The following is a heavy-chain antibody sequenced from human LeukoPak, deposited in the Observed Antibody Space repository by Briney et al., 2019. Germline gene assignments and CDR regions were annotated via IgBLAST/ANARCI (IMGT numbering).Heavy chain of an antibody. CDR2: ISTSGDRT. Sequence: PGGSLRLSCAASGFTFSTYAMTWVRQAPGKGLEWVSGISTSGDRTYYADSVKGRFTISRDNSKNTLYLQMNSLRPEDTAVYYCARDIYGDEDFDYWGQGTLVSVSS. D-gene: IGHD3-10*01. V-gene: IGHV3-23*01. CDR1: GFTFSTYA. J-gene: IGHJ4*02. CDR3: ARDIYGDEDFDY.